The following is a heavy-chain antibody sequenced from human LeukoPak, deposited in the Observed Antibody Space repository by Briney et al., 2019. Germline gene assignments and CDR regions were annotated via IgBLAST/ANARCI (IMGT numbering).Heavy chain of an antibody. CDR1: GGSISSSSYY. Sequence: SETLSLTCTVSGGSISSSSYYWGWIRQPPGKGLEWIGSIYYSGSTYYNPSLKSRVTISVDTSKSHLSLILSSVTAADTAVYYCAPGGYIGYGHAFDIWGQGTMVTVSS. J-gene: IGHJ3*02. CDR2: IYYSGST. V-gene: IGHV4-39*07. D-gene: IGHD5-12*01. CDR3: APGGYIGYGHAFDI.